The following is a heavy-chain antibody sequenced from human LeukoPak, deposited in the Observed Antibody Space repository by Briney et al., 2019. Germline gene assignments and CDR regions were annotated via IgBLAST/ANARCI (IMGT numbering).Heavy chain of an antibody. CDR3: ARTYGDPTRDAFDI. D-gene: IGHD4-17*01. CDR2: ISSSSSYI. CDR1: GFTFSSYS. Sequence: GGSLRLSCAASGFTFSSYSMNWVRQAPGKGLEWVSSISSSSSYIYYADSMKGRFIISRDNAENSLYLQMNSLRAEDTAVYYCARTYGDPTRDAFDIWGQGTMVTVSS. V-gene: IGHV3-21*01. J-gene: IGHJ3*02.